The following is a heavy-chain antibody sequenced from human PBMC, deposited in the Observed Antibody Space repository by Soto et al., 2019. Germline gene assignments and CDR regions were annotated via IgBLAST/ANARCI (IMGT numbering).Heavy chain of an antibody. J-gene: IGHJ3*02. V-gene: IGHV4-59*01. CDR3: AREFIEYSSSAGAFDI. CDR2: IYYSGST. CDR1: GGSISSYY. Sequence: SETLSLTCTVSGGSISSYYWSWIRQPPGKGLEWIGYIYYSGSTNYNPSLKSRVTISVDTSKNQFSLKLSSVTAADTAVYYCAREFIEYSSSAGAFDIWGQGTMVTVSS. D-gene: IGHD6-6*01.